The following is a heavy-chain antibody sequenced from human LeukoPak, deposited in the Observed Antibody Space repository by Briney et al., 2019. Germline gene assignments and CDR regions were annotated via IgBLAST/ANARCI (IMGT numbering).Heavy chain of an antibody. CDR1: GFTFSSYA. CDR2: ISYDGSNK. D-gene: IGHD6-13*01. Sequence: GGSLRLSCAASGFTFSSYAMHWVRQAPSKGLEWVAVISYDGSNKYYADSVKGRFTISRDNSKNTLYLQMNSLRAEDTAVYYCAREQQLASDYWGQGTLVTVSS. J-gene: IGHJ4*02. V-gene: IGHV3-30-3*01. CDR3: AREQQLASDY.